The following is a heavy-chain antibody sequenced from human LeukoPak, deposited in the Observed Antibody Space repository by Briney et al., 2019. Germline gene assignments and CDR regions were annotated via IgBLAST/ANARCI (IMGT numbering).Heavy chain of an antibody. CDR1: GFTFSNYE. D-gene: IGHD2-8*02. V-gene: IGHV3-48*03. CDR3: ARSDWWP. CDR2: ISDSGSTK. J-gene: IGHJ4*02. Sequence: PGGSLRLSCAASGFTFSNYEMNWVRQAPGKGLEWVSYISDSGSTKYYADSVKGRFTISRDNAKNSLYLQMNSLRAEDTAVYYCARSDWWPWGQGTLVTVSS.